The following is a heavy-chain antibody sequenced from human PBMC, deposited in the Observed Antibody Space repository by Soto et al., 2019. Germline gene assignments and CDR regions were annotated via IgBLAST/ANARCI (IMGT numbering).Heavy chain of an antibody. CDR1: GGSFSGYY. V-gene: IGHV4-34*01. CDR2: INHSGST. CDR3: ARGPRWITMIVVGFDY. D-gene: IGHD3-22*01. J-gene: IGHJ4*02. Sequence: SETLSLTCAVYGGSFSGYYWSWIRQPPGKGLEWIGEINHSGSTNYNPSLKSRVTISVDTSKNQFSLKLSSVTAADTAVYYCARGPRWITMIVVGFDYSGQGTLVTVSS.